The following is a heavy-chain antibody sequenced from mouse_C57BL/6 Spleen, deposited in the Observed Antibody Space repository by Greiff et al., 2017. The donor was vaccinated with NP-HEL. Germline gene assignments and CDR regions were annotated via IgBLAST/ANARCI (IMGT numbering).Heavy chain of an antibody. CDR3: ARPLYYSNYGYFDV. D-gene: IGHD2-5*01. CDR2: IDPSDSYT. V-gene: IGHV1-69*01. Sequence: VQLQQPGAELVMPGASVKLSCKASGYTFTSYWMHWVKQRPGQGLEWIGEIDPSDSYTNYNQKFKGKSTLTVDKSSSTAYMQLSSLTSEDSAVYYCARPLYYSNYGYFDVWGTGTTVTVSS. J-gene: IGHJ1*03. CDR1: GYTFTSYW.